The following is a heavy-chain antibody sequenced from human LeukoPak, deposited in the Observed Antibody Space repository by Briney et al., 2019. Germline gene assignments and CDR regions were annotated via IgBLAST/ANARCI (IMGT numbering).Heavy chain of an antibody. Sequence: ASVKVSCKASGYTLTGYYMHWVRQAPGQGLEWMGLINPSGSSTLYAEKFWGRIIMTRDMSTATDYMELSSLRSEDTAVYYCARDNSIADRGWWFDPWGQGTLVTVSS. CDR1: GYTLTGYY. CDR3: ARDNSIADRGWWFDP. V-gene: IGHV1-46*01. J-gene: IGHJ5*02. D-gene: IGHD4-23*01. CDR2: INPSGSST.